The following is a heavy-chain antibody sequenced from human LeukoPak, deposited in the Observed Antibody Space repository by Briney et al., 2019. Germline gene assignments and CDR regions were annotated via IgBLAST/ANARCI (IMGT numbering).Heavy chain of an antibody. CDR3: ARDSVGVSASDY. Sequence: GGSLRLSCVGSGFTFSRYWMSWVRQAPGKGLEWVANIKEDGSEKNYVDSVRGRFTISRDDAKNSLYLQMNSLRAEDTAVYYCARDSVGVSASDYWGQGTLVTVSS. D-gene: IGHD1-26*01. V-gene: IGHV3-7*01. CDR1: GFTFSRYW. J-gene: IGHJ4*02. CDR2: IKEDGSEK.